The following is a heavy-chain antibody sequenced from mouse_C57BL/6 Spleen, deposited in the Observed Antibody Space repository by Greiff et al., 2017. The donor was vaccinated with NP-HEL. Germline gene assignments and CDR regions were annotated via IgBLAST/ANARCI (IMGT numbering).Heavy chain of an antibody. J-gene: IGHJ4*01. CDR1: GFTFSDYY. CDR3: ARPYSGAMDY. Sequence: EVQRVESEGGLVQPGSSMKLSCTASGFTFSDYYMAWVRQVPEKGLEWVANINYDGSSTYYLDSLKSRFIISRDNAKNILYLQMSSLKSEDTATYYCARPYSGAMDYWGQGTSVTVSS. D-gene: IGHD6-5*01. CDR2: INYDGSST. V-gene: IGHV5-16*01.